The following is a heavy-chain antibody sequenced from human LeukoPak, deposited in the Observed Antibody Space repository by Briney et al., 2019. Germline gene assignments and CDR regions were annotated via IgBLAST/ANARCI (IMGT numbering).Heavy chain of an antibody. CDR2: INPNSGGT. V-gene: IGHV1-2*02. J-gene: IGHJ4*02. CDR1: GYTFTGYY. CDR3: AIRSRSGGSYYFDY. D-gene: IGHD2-15*01. Sequence: ASVKVSCKASGYTFTGYYMHWVRQAPGQGLERMGWINPNSGGTNYAQKFQGRVTMTRDTSISTAYMELSRLRSDDTAVYYCAIRSRSGGSYYFDYWGQGTLVTVSS.